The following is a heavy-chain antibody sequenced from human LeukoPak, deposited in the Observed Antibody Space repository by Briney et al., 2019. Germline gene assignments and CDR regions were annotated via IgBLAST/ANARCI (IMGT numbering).Heavy chain of an antibody. CDR3: ARQGSGSYYVVGAFDI. V-gene: IGHV3-74*01. CDR2: INTDGSST. Sequence: GGSLRLSCAASGFTFSSYWMHWVRQAPGKGLVWVSRINTDGSSTSYADSVKGRFTISRDNAKNTLYLQMNSLRAEDTAVYYCARQGSGSYYVVGAFDIWGQGTMVTVSS. J-gene: IGHJ3*02. CDR1: GFTFSSYW. D-gene: IGHD1-26*01.